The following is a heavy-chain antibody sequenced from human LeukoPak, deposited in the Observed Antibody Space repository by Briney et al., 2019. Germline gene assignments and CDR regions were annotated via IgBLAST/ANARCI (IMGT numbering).Heavy chain of an antibody. D-gene: IGHD2-2*01. CDR3: ARDGPIVVVPAAIPGYYYYGMDV. CDR2: IYYSGSP. J-gene: IGHJ6*04. Sequence: SETLSLTCTVSGGSVSSGSYYWSWIRQPRGKGLEWIGYIYYSGSPNYNPSLKSRVTISVDTSKNQFSLKLSSVTAADTAVYYCARDGPIVVVPAAIPGYYYYGMDVWGKGTTVTVSS. V-gene: IGHV4-61*01. CDR1: GGSVSSGSYY.